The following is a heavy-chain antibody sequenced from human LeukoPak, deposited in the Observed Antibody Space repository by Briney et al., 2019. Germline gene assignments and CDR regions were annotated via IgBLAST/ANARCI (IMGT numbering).Heavy chain of an antibody. D-gene: IGHD3-3*01. J-gene: IGHJ5*02. V-gene: IGHV1-69*05. CDR2: IIPIFGTA. Sequence: ASVKVSCKASGGTFSRYAISWVRQAPGQGLEWMGGIIPIFGTANYAQKFQGRVTITTDESTSTAYMELSSLRSEDTAVYYCARSAEWLLGFDLWGQGTLVTVSS. CDR3: ARSAEWLLGFDL. CDR1: GGTFSRYA.